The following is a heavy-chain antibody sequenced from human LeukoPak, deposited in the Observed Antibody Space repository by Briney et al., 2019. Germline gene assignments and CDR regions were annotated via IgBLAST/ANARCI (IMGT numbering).Heavy chain of an antibody. J-gene: IGHJ3*02. V-gene: IGHV4-30-4*08. D-gene: IGHD3-10*01. CDR3: ASGLWFGELNI. CDR2: IYYSGST. Sequence: SSQTLSLTCTVSGGSISSGDYYWSWIRQPPGKGLEWIVYIYYSGSTYYNPSLKSRVTISVDTSKNQFSLKLSSVTAADTAVYYCASGLWFGELNIWGQGTMVTVSS. CDR1: GGSISSGDYY.